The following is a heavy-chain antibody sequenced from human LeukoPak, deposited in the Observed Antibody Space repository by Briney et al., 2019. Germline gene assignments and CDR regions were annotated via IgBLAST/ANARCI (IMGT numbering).Heavy chain of an antibody. CDR3: ARGLSGSYDY. J-gene: IGHJ4*02. D-gene: IGHD1-26*01. Sequence: PGGSLTLSCAASGFTFSSYWMNWVRQAPGKGLEWVANIKEDGSEKYYVDSVKGRFTISRDTAKNSLYLQMNSLRAEDTAVYYCARGLSGSYDYWGQGTLVTVSS. CDR2: IKEDGSEK. CDR1: GFTFSSYW. V-gene: IGHV3-7*01.